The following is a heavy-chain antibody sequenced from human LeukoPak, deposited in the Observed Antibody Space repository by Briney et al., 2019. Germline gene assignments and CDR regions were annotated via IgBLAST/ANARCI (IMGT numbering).Heavy chain of an antibody. CDR3: ARDRIMITFGGDRSGGLFDY. CDR1: GFTFSSYG. J-gene: IGHJ4*02. V-gene: IGHV3-23*01. CDR2: LSGSGGST. Sequence: GGSLRLSCAASGFTFSSYGMSWVRQAPGKGLEWVSALSGSGGSTYYADSVKGRFTISRDNSKNTLFLQMNSLRAEDTAVYYCARDRIMITFGGDRSGGLFDYWGQGTLVTVSS. D-gene: IGHD3-16*01.